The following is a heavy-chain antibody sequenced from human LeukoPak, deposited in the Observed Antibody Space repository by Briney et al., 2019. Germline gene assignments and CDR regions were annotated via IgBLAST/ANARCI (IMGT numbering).Heavy chain of an antibody. Sequence: PPETLSLTCTVSGGSISSSSYYWGWIRQPPGKGLEWIGTIYYSGSTYYNPSLKSRVTISVDTSKNQFFLKLNSVTAADAAVYYCARHGGSYTDYFDYWGQGTLVTVSS. CDR2: IYYSGST. D-gene: IGHD1-26*01. V-gene: IGHV4-39*01. CDR3: ARHGGSYTDYFDY. CDR1: GGSISSSSYY. J-gene: IGHJ4*02.